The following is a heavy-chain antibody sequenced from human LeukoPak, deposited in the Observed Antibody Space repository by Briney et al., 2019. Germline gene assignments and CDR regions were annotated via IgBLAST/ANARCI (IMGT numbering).Heavy chain of an antibody. J-gene: IGHJ4*02. Sequence: GGSLRLSCAASGFTFSSYGMHWVRQAPGKGPEWVAFIRYDGSNKYCADSVKGRFTISRDNSKNTLYLQMNSLRAEDTAVYYCATKGYYYGSGSPGNYWGQGTLVTVSS. CDR1: GFTFSSYG. V-gene: IGHV3-30*02. CDR3: ATKGYYYGSGSPGNY. CDR2: IRYDGSNK. D-gene: IGHD3-10*01.